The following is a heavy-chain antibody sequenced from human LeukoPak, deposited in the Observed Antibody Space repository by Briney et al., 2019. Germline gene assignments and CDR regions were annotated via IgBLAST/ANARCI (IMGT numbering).Heavy chain of an antibody. D-gene: IGHD4-17*01. V-gene: IGHV4-34*01. CDR1: GGSFSGYY. CDR2: INHSGST. J-gene: IGHJ4*02. Sequence: SETLSLTCAVHGGSFSGYYWSWIRQPPGKGLEWIGEINHSGSTNYNPSLKSRVTISVDTSKNQFSLKLSSVTAADTAVYYCARGYGDYRYWGKGTLVTVSS. CDR3: ARGYGDYRY.